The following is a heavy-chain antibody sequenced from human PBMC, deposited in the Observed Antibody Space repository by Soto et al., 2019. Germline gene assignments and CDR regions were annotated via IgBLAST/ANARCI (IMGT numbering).Heavy chain of an antibody. Sequence: PVQVSCNASGFSISNYGRTWLRQATGQGPEWVGWISASKGNTNYAQKFQNRVTMTTDSSTSTTYMELRRLRSDDMALYYCASRSGQLPYDFDFWGQGTQVTVSS. CDR3: ASRSGQLPYDFDF. D-gene: IGHD6-6*01. J-gene: IGHJ4*02. V-gene: IGHV1-18*03. CDR1: GFSISNYG. CDR2: ISASKGNT.